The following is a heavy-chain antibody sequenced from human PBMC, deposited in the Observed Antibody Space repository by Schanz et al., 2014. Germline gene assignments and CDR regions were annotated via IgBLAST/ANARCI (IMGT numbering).Heavy chain of an antibody. CDR1: GYTFTNFF. Sequence: QVHLVQSGAEVHKPGASLKISCKASGYTFTNFFLHWVRQAPGQGLEWMGWISAYNGNTNYAQKLQGRVTMTTDTSTGTAYMELRSLRSDDTAVYYCARDRRRYCSTASCLHDNWFDPWGQGTLVTVSS. CDR2: ISAYNGNT. V-gene: IGHV1-18*04. CDR3: ARDRRRYCSTASCLHDNWFDP. J-gene: IGHJ5*02. D-gene: IGHD2-2*01.